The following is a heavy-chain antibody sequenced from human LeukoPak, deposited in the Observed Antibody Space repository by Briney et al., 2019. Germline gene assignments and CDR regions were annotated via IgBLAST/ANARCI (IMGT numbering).Heavy chain of an antibody. V-gene: IGHV4-39*01. J-gene: IGHJ5*02. CDR2: IYYSGST. CDR1: GGSLSSSSYY. CDR3: ARHGLRYCSSTSCYPLNWFDP. D-gene: IGHD2-2*01. Sequence: SETLSLTCTVSGGSLSSSSYYWSWIRQPPGKGLEWIGSIYYSGSTYYNPSLKSRVTISVDTSKNQFSLKLSSVTAADTAVYYCARHGLRYCSSTSCYPLNWFDPWGQGTLVTVSS.